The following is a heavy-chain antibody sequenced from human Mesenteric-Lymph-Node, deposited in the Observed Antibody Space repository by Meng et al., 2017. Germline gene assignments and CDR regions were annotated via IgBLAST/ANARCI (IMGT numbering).Heavy chain of an antibody. CDR2: ISSSSSYI. CDR3: AGDYGKGHLYYYGMDV. J-gene: IGHJ6*02. CDR1: GFTFSSYS. D-gene: IGHD4-17*01. V-gene: IGHV3-21*01. Sequence: GESLKISCAASGFTFSSYSMNWVRQAPGKGLEWVSSISSSSSYIYYADSVKGRFTISRDNDKNSLYLQMNSMSAEDTAVYYCAGDYGKGHLYYYGMDVWGQGTTVTVSS.